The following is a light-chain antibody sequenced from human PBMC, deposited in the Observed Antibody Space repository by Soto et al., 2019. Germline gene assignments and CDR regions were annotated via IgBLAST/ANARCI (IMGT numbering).Light chain of an antibody. CDR1: QDISSS. Sequence: DIQMTQSPSSLSASVGDRVTITCQASQDISSSLNWYQHKPGKAPKLLIYDASILEAGVPSRFSGSGSGTDFTLTISSLQPEDVATYYCQHCDYRPIFGPGTTVDFK. CDR3: QHCDYRPI. J-gene: IGKJ3*01. V-gene: IGKV1-33*01. CDR2: DAS.